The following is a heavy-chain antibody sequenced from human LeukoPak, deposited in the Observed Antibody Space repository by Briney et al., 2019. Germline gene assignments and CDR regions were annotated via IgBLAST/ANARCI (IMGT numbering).Heavy chain of an antibody. J-gene: IGHJ4*02. V-gene: IGHV3-23*01. CDR3: AKGEGYCSGGSCYPSNYFDY. D-gene: IGHD2-15*01. Sequence: GGSLRLSCAAPGFPFNSYAMSWVRQAPGKGLEWVSAISGSGGSTYYADSVKGRFTISRDNSKNTLSLQMNSLRAEDTAVYYCAKGEGYCSGGSCYPSNYFDYWGQGTLVTVSS. CDR1: GFPFNSYA. CDR2: ISGSGGST.